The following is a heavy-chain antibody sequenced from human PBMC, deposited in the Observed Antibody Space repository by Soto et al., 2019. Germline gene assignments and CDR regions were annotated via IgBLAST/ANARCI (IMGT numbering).Heavy chain of an antibody. CDR3: VSQGSETQHGFVDV. Sequence: QVQLQQSGPRLVKPSETLSLTCTVSVGPDSSHNWAWIRQPPGRGLEWIGYVSSTGGTRYNPSLTTRVTIPADISTNHVSLAVTSMTAADTASYYCVSQGSETQHGFVDVWGQGTSVTVSS. J-gene: IGHJ6*02. V-gene: IGHV4-59*08. CDR2: VSSTGGT. D-gene: IGHD6-25*01. CDR1: VGPDSSHN.